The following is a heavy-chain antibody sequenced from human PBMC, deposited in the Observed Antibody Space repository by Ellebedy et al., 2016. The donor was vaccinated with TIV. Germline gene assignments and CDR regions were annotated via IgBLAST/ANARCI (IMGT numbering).Heavy chain of an antibody. CDR3: ASAVLSNYYYYGMDI. Sequence: SETLSLTCTVSGGSVSSGGPSWTWIRQAPGKGLEWIGYVYHGGSTYFNPSLNSRVSISVDSSKNQFSLRLTSVTTADTAIYYCASAVLSNYYYYGMDIWGQGTTVIVS. CDR2: VYHGGST. CDR1: GGSVSSGGPS. D-gene: IGHD3-16*01. J-gene: IGHJ6*02. V-gene: IGHV4-30-2*01.